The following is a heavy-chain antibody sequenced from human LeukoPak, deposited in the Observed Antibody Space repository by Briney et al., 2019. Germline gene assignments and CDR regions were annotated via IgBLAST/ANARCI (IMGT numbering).Heavy chain of an antibody. J-gene: IGHJ4*02. CDR2: IKQDGSEK. CDR3: GRRPSFHY. D-gene: IGHD3-3*02. V-gene: IGHV3-7*01. Sequence: PGGSLRLSCAASGFTFSSYCMSWVRQAPGKGLEWVANIKQDGSEKYYVDSVKGRFTISRDNAKNSLYLQMNSLRAEDTAVYYCGRRPSFHYWGQGTLVTVCS. CDR1: GFTFSSYC.